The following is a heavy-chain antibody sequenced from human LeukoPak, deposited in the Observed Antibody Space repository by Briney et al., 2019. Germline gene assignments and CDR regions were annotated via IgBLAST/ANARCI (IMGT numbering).Heavy chain of an antibody. CDR3: LRGDRRDY. V-gene: IGHV3-21*06. CDR2: IDSSGGYM. CDR1: GFTFNTYS. Sequence: GGSLRLSCEASGFTFNTYSMNWARQAPGKGLEWVSSIDSSGGYMFYADSVKGRFIISRDNAKDSLYLQMNSLRVEDTAVYYCLRGDRRDYCCQGTRITVSS. J-gene: IGHJ4*02.